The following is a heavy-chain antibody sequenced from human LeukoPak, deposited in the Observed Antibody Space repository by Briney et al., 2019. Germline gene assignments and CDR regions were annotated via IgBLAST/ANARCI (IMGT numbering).Heavy chain of an antibody. CDR2: ISSSGSTI. CDR3: ASPHYYYYYMDV. V-gene: IGHV3-11*01. J-gene: IGHJ6*03. Sequence: GGSLRLSCAASGLTFSDYYMSWIRQAPGKGLEWVSYISSSGSTIYYADSVKGRFTISRDNAKNSLYLQMNSLRAEDTAVYYCASPHYYYYYMDVWGKGTTVTVSS. CDR1: GLTFSDYY.